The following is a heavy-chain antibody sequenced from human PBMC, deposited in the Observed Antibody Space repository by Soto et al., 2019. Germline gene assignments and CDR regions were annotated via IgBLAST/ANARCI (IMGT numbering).Heavy chain of an antibody. V-gene: IGHV1-3*05. Sequence: QVQFVQSGAEEREPGASVKVTCKTSGYTFTSHHIPWVRQAPGQWLEWMGLINAGDGYTQYSRTFQDRVTFSRDTSAGTAYMEFSGLTYEDTAVYYCARAIGMVALDYWGQGTLVTVSS. J-gene: IGHJ4*02. CDR1: GYTFTSHH. D-gene: IGHD3-10*01. CDR2: INAGDGYT. CDR3: ARAIGMVALDY.